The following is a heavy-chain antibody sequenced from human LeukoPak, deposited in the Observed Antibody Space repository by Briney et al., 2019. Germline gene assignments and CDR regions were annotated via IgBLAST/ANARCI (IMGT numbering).Heavy chain of an antibody. J-gene: IGHJ4*02. CDR2: INPNSGGT. CDR1: EYTFTDYY. Sequence: ASMKVSCKASEYTFTDYYIHWVRQAPGQGLEWMGWINPNSGGTNYAQNFQGRVTMIRDTSISTAYMELSRLRGDDTAVYYCARGRWNHNGWYPLDYWGQGTPVTVSS. CDR3: ARGRWNHNGWYPLDY. D-gene: IGHD6-19*01. V-gene: IGHV1-2*02.